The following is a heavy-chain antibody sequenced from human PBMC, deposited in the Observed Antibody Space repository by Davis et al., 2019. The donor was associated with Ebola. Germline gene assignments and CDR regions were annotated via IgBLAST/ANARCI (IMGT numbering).Heavy chain of an antibody. Sequence: GESLKISCAASGFTFSSYAMHWVRQAPGKGLEWVSLISGDGGSTYYADSVKGRFTISRDNSKNSLYLQMNSLRTEDTALYYCAKDRWSNYGGNGHWGQGTLVTVSS. D-gene: IGHD4-23*01. J-gene: IGHJ4*02. CDR1: GFTFSSYA. CDR2: ISGDGGST. CDR3: AKDRWSNYGGNGH. V-gene: IGHV3-43*02.